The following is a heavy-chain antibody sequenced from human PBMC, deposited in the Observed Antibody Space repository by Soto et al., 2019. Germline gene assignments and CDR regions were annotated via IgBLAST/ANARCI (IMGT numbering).Heavy chain of an antibody. CDR1: GFSVSKAW. CDR3: TTGSVEGF. Sequence: EVQLVDSGGGLVKPGGSLRLSCEASGFSVSKAWMNWVRQAPGKGLEWVGRIKTRDEGETTNYAAPVKGRFTISRDDSKNTLYLQMNSLKTEDTAVYYCTTGSVEGFWGHGTRVTVSS. J-gene: IGHJ6*02. CDR2: IKTRDEGETT. D-gene: IGHD2-15*01. V-gene: IGHV3-15*07.